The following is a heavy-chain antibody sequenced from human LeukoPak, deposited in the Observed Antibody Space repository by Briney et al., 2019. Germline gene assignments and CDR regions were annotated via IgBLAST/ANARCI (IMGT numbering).Heavy chain of an antibody. V-gene: IGHV3-21*01. CDR1: GFNFINNN. CDR2: ISSSSSYI. D-gene: IGHD5-12*01. CDR3: ARAIVAIFTPLDYFDY. J-gene: IGHJ4*02. Sequence: PGGSLRLSCAASGFNFINNNMNWVRQAPGKGLEWVSSISSSSSYIYYADSVKGRFTISRDNAKNSLYLQMNSLRAEDTAVYYCARAIVAIFTPLDYFDYWGQGTLVTVSS.